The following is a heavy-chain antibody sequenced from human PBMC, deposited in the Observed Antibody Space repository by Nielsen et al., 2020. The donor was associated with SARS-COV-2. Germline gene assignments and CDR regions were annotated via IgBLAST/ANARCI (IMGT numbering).Heavy chain of an antibody. CDR1: GFTFSSYG. D-gene: IGHD6-13*01. CDR2: ISYDGSNK. V-gene: IGHV3-30*18. J-gene: IGHJ4*02. Sequence: GESLKISCAASGFTFSSYGMHWVRQAPGKGLEWVAVISYDGSNKYYADSVKGRFTISRDNSKNTLYLQMNSLRAEDTAVYYCAKVGGAAACTWSGHLDYWGQGTLVTVSS. CDR3: AKVGGAAACTWSGHLDY.